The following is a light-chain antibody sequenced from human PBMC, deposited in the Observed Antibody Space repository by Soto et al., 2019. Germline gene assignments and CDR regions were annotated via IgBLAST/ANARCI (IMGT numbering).Light chain of an antibody. CDR1: NSDVGIYDF. CDR3: ISYTSSYTFL. V-gene: IGLV2-14*01. CDR2: EVS. Sequence: QSVLTQPASVSGTPGQSITISCTGSNSDVGIYDFVSWYQHHPGRAPKLIVSEVSHRPSGVSNRFSGSKSGNTASLTISGLQSEDEADYYCISYTSSYTFLFGGGTKVTVL. J-gene: IGLJ2*01.